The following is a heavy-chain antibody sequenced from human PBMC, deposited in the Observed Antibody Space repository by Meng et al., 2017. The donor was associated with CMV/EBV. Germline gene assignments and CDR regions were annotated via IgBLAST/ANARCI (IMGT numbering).Heavy chain of an antibody. D-gene: IGHD2-21*01. V-gene: IGHV3-33*06. CDR1: GFTFSSYG. CDR3: AKDRSVNCGGDCPNSD. CDR2: IWYDGSNK. J-gene: IGHJ4*02. Sequence: LSLTCAASGFTFSSYGMHWVRQAPGKGLEWVAVIWYDGSNKYYADSVKGRFTISRDNSKNTLYLQMNSLRAEGTAVYYCAKDRSVNCGGDCPNSDWGQGTLVTVSS.